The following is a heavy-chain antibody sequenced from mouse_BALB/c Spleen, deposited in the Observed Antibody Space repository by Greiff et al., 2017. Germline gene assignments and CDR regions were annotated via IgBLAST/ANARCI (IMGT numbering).Heavy chain of an antibody. D-gene: IGHD4-1*01. J-gene: IGHJ4*01. CDR1: GFTFSSYA. Sequence: DVKLQESGGGLVKPGGSLKLSCAASGFTFSSYAMSWVRQSPEKRLEWVAEISSGGSYTYYPDTVTGRFTISRDNAKNTLYLEMSSLRSEDTAMYYCAREGTGYAMDYWGQGTSVTVSS. V-gene: IGHV5-9-4*01. CDR3: AREGTGYAMDY. CDR2: ISSGGSYT.